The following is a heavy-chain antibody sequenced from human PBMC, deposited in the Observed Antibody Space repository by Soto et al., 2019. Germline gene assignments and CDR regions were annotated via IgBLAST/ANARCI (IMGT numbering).Heavy chain of an antibody. CDR3: ATRHFPITIFGVVIIESYFDY. J-gene: IGHJ4*02. CDR2: IYYSGST. CDR1: CGSIISSSYY. D-gene: IGHD3-3*01. Sequence: PSETLSLTCTFSCGSIISSSYYWGWIRQPPGKGLEWIGSIYYSGSTYYNPSLKSRVTISVDTSKNQFSLKLSSVTAADTAVYYCATRHFPITIFGVVIIESYFDYWGQGTLVTVSS. V-gene: IGHV4-39*01.